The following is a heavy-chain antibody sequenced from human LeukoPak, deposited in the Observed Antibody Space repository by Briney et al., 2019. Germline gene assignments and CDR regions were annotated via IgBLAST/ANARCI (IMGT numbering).Heavy chain of an antibody. Sequence: SETLSLTCTASGGSISSYYWSWIRQPPGKGLEWIGYIHTRGSTNYNPSLKSRVTISVDTSKNEFSLKLSSVTAADTAVYYCAGNGGWYVYNYWGQGTLVSVSS. CDR2: IHTRGST. J-gene: IGHJ4*02. CDR3: AGNGGWYVYNY. D-gene: IGHD6-19*01. V-gene: IGHV4-4*09. CDR1: GGSISSYY.